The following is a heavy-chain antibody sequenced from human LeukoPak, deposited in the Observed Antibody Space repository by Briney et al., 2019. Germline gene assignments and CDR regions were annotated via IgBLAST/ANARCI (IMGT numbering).Heavy chain of an antibody. J-gene: IGHJ4*02. CDR2: IKSDGSST. CDR3: ARVLIGGLGY. CDR1: GFTFKDYW. Sequence: GGSLRLSCAASGFTFKDYWMHWVRHAPGKGLVWVSRIKSDGSSTSYADSVKGRFTISRDNAKNTLYLQMKSLRAEDSGVYYCARVLIGGLGYWGQGTLVTVSS. V-gene: IGHV3-74*01. D-gene: IGHD6-19*01.